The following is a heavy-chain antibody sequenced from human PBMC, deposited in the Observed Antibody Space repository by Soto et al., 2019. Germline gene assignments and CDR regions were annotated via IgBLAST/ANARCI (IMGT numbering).Heavy chain of an antibody. CDR1: GGTFSSYA. Sequence: SVKVSCKASGGTFSSYAISWVRQAPGQGLEWMGGIIPIFGTANYAQKFQGRVTITADKSTSTAYMELSSLRSEDTAVYYCARYDAYGDYVPGPKRYGMDVWGQGTTVTVSS. CDR3: ARYDAYGDYVPGPKRYGMDV. CDR2: IIPIFGTA. J-gene: IGHJ6*02. D-gene: IGHD4-17*01. V-gene: IGHV1-69*06.